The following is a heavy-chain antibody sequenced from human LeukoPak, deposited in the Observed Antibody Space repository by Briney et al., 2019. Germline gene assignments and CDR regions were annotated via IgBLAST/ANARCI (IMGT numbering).Heavy chain of an antibody. CDR1: GYAFTSYG. D-gene: IGHD6-13*01. Sequence: ASVKVSCKASGYAFTSYGISWVRQAPGQGLEWMGWISAYNGNTNYAQKLQGRVTMTTDTSTSTAYMELRSLSSDDPAVYYCAGDWGFSAALWFDSWGQGTLVIVSS. CDR2: ISAYNGNT. J-gene: IGHJ5*01. CDR3: AGDWGFSAALWFDS. V-gene: IGHV1-18*01.